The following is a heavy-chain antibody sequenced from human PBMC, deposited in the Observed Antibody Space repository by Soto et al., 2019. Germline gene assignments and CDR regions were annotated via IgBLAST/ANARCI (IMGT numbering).Heavy chain of an antibody. CDR2: ISPHKDNT. J-gene: IGHJ4*02. Sequence: GASVKVSCKTSGYSFSSIGNSWVRQAPGQGLEWMGWISPHKDNTYYAQRLQGRVTMTTDTSTSTAYMELRSLRSDDTAVYFCARDLDGSGSYYTNYWGQGTLVTVSS. CDR3: ARDLDGSGSYYTNY. D-gene: IGHD3-10*01. CDR1: GYSFSSIG. V-gene: IGHV1-18*01.